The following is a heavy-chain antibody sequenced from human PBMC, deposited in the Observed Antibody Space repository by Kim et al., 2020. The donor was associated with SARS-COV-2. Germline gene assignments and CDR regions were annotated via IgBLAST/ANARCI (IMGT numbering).Heavy chain of an antibody. J-gene: IGHJ3*02. CDR3: ASRVLDFWSGYSPLGTFDI. D-gene: IGHD3-3*01. CDR2: IYYSGST. CDR1: GGSISSGGYY. V-gene: IGHV4-31*03. Sequence: SETLSLTCTVSGGSISSGGYYWSWIRQHPGKGLEWIGYIYYSGSTYYNPSLKSRVTISVDTSKNQFSLKLSSVTAADTAVYYCASRVLDFWSGYSPLGTFDIWGQGTMVTVSS.